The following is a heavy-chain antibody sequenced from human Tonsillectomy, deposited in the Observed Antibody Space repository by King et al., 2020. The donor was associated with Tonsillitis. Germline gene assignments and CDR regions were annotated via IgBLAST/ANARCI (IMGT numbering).Heavy chain of an antibody. Sequence: QLVQSGAEVKKPGEALRISCKGSGYSFTSYWIGWGRQMPGEGLEWGGIIYPGDSDTRYSPSFQGQVTISADKSSSTPYLQWSSLKASDTAMYYSARHWEGVIDVWGQRTTVTVS. V-gene: IGHV5-51*01. CDR3: ARHWEGVIDV. CDR1: GYSFTSYW. D-gene: IGHD1-26*01. CDR2: IYPGDSDT. J-gene: IGHJ6*02.